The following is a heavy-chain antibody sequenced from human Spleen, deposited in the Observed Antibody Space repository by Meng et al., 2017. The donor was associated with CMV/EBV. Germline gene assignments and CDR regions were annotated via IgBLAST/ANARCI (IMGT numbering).Heavy chain of an antibody. J-gene: IGHJ5*02. CDR2: IYTSGST. D-gene: IGHD6-13*01. Sequence: QVQLQESGPGLVKPSQTLSLTCTVSVGAISSGSYYWSGIRQPAGRGLECIGRIYTSGSTTYNPSLKSRVTITVDTSKKQFCLKLSSVTAAETAVYYCARGSGYSSNYSRRPGGWFDPGDQGPRGTVYS. CDR1: VGAISSGSYY. CDR3: ARGSGYSSNYSRRPGGWFDP. V-gene: IGHV4-61*02.